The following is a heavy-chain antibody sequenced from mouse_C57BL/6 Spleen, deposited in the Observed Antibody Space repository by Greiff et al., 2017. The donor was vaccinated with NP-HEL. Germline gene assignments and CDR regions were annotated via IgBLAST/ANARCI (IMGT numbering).Heavy chain of an antibody. D-gene: IGHD1-1*01. CDR1: VFTFSSYG. CDR3: AREYYYGSSPFDY. J-gene: IGHJ2*01. CDR2: ISSGGSYT. V-gene: IGHV5-6*01. Sequence: EVQRVESGGDLVKPGGSLKLSCAASVFTFSSYGMSWVRQTPYNMLEWVAPISSGGSYTYYPDSVKGRFTIYRDNSKNTLYLQMSSLKSEDTARYYCAREYYYGSSPFDYWGQGTTLTVSS.